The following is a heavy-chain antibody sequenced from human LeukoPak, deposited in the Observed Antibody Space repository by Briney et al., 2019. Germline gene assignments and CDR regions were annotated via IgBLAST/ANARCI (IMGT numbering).Heavy chain of an antibody. CDR2: IIPIFGTA. D-gene: IGHD1-26*01. V-gene: IGHV1-69*01. CDR3: ARDLLEWELHPRPGPFDY. CDR1: GGTFSSYA. Sequence: ASVKVSCKASGGTFSSYAISWVRQAPGQGLEWMGGIIPIFGTANYAQKFQGRVTITADESTSTAYMELSSLRSEDTAVYYCARDLLEWELHPRPGPFDYWGQGTLVTASS. J-gene: IGHJ4*02.